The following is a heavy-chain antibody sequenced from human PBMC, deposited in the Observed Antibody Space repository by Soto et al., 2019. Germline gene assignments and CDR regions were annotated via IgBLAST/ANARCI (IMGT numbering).Heavy chain of an antibody. CDR2: ISTRSQYI. V-gene: IGHV3-21*01. CDR1: GFTFSAYN. D-gene: IGHD3-3*01. Sequence: QLVESGGGLVKPAESLRLSCVGSGFTFSAYNINWVRQAPGKGLEWVSSISTRSQYIYQPVSMRGRVTISRDDAKNSAYLQMNGLRADDTAVYYCSTSPEVGVRGGFWGQGTLVTVSS. J-gene: IGHJ4*02. CDR3: STSPEVGVRGGF.